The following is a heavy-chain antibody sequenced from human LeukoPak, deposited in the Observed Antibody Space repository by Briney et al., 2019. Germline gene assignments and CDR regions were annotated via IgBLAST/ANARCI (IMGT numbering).Heavy chain of an antibody. J-gene: IGHJ3*02. CDR3: ARNRGTGYYLNDAVDI. D-gene: IGHD3/OR15-3a*01. V-gene: IGHV3-21*01. CDR1: AFTFSSYS. CDR2: ISSSGSYI. Sequence: GGSLRLSCAASAFTFSSYSMNWVRQAPGEGLEWVSSISSSGSYIYYADSVKGRFTISRDNAKNSLYLQMNSLRAEDTAVYYCARNRGTGYYLNDAVDIWGQGTMVTVSS.